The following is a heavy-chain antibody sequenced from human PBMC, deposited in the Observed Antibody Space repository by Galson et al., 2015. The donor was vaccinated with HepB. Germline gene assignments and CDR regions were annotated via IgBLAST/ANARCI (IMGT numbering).Heavy chain of an antibody. V-gene: IGHV1-46*01. CDR3: ARVVPSGYFQH. Sequence: SVKVSCKASGSTFTSYYMHWVRQAPGQGLEWMGIINPSGGSTSYAQKFQGRVTMTRDTSTSTVYMELSSLRSEDTAVYYCARVVPSGYFQHWGQGTLVTVSS. CDR2: INPSGGST. CDR1: GSTFTSYY. J-gene: IGHJ1*01.